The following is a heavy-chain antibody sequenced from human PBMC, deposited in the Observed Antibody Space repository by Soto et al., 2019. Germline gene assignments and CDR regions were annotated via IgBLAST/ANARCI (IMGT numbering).Heavy chain of an antibody. Sequence: SETLSLTCTVSGGSISSYYWSWIRQHPGKGLEWIGYIYYSGSTYYNPSLKSRVTISVDTSKNQFSLKLSSVTAADTAVYYCASSGFNYYDSSGYPDDAFDIWGQGTMVTVSS. J-gene: IGHJ3*02. CDR1: GGSISSYY. D-gene: IGHD3-22*01. V-gene: IGHV4-59*06. CDR3: ASSGFNYYDSSGYPDDAFDI. CDR2: IYYSGST.